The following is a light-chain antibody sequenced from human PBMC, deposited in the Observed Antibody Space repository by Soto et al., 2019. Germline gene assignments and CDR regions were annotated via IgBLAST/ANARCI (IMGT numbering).Light chain of an antibody. CDR1: QSVSSN. V-gene: IGKV3-15*01. CDR3: QQYNNWPL. Sequence: EIVMTQSPATLSVSPGERATLSCRASQSVSSNLAWYQQKPGQAPRLLIYGASTRATGIPARISGSGSGTEFTLTISSLQSEDFAGSYCQQYNNWPLFGGGTKVEIK. J-gene: IGKJ4*01. CDR2: GAS.